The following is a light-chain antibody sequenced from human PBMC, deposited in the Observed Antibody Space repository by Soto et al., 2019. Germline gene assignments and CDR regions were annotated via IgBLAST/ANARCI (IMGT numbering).Light chain of an antibody. CDR3: GTWDNSLSGAV. V-gene: IGLV1-51*01. CDR2: DTD. J-gene: IGLJ3*02. CDR1: SFNIGNNH. Sequence: QSVLTQPPSVSAAPGQKVTISCSGSSFNIGNNHVSWYQHVPGTAPKLLIYDTDVRPSGIPDRFSASKSGTSATLGITGLQTGDEADHYCGTWDNSLSGAVFGGGTKVTVL.